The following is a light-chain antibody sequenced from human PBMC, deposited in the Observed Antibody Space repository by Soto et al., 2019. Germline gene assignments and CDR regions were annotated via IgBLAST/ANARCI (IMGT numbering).Light chain of an antibody. V-gene: IGKV3-11*01. CDR3: QQRSNWPTWT. CDR2: DAS. Sequence: EIVLPQYPATLSLSPGERATLSCRASQSVSSYLAWYQQKPGQAPRLLIYDASNRATGIPARFSGSGSGTDFTLTISSLEPEDLAVYYCQQRSNWPTWTFGQGTKVEIK. J-gene: IGKJ1*01. CDR1: QSVSSY.